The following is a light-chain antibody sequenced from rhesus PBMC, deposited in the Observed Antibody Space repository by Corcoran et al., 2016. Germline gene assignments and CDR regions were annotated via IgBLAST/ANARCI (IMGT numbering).Light chain of an antibody. J-gene: IGKJ1*01. V-gene: IGKV1-22*01. Sequence: DIQMTQSPSSLSASVGDTVTITCRASQNINSWLDWYQQKPGKAPKLLIYKASSLQSGVPSRFSGLGCGTVFTLTIRGLQPEDFATYYCLNYSSIPRTFGQGTKVEIK. CDR3: LNYSSIPRT. CDR2: KAS. CDR1: QNINSW.